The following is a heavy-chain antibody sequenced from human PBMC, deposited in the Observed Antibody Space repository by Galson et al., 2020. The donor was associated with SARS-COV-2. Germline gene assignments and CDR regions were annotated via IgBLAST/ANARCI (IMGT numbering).Heavy chain of an antibody. V-gene: IGHV4-59*08. CDR1: GDTLTSYY. D-gene: IGHD2-2*01. Sequence: ETSDTLSLSCTVSGDTLTSYYCSWIRQTPEKGLEWIGYVYYSGHTNYNPSLKSLVTISVDTSTNQFSLKLRSMTAADTAVYYCARCARRQSVLPAGLLDVWGQGTTVTVSS. J-gene: IGHJ6*02. CDR2: VYYSGHT. CDR3: ARCARRQSVLPAGLLDV.